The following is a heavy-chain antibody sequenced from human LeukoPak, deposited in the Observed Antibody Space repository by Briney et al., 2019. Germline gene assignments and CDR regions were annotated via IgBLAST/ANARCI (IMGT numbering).Heavy chain of an antibody. D-gene: IGHD6-13*01. Sequence: GGSLRLSCAASGFTFSTYTMNWVCQAPGKGLEWVSSISGSTKYIYYADSLKGRFTISRDNAKNSLYLEMNSLRAEDTAVYYCARDRASSWPFDYWGQGTLVTVSS. J-gene: IGHJ4*02. CDR3: ARDRASSWPFDY. V-gene: IGHV3-21*01. CDR2: ISGSTKYI. CDR1: GFTFSTYT.